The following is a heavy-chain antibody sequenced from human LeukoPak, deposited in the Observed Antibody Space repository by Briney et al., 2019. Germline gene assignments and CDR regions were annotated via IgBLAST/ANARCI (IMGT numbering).Heavy chain of an antibody. D-gene: IGHD3-9*01. CDR3: ARDMRPWNDILTGEPNYFQH. Sequence: GGSLRLSCAASGFTFSSYGVHWVRQAPGKGLEWVAVIWYDGSNKYYADSVKGRFTISRDNSKNTLYLQMNSLRAEDTAVYYCARDMRPWNDILTGEPNYFQHWGQGTLVTVSS. CDR1: GFTFSSYG. J-gene: IGHJ1*01. CDR2: IWYDGSNK. V-gene: IGHV3-33*01.